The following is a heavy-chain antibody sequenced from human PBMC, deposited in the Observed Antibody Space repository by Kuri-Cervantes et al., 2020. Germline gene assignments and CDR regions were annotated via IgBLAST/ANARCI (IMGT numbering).Heavy chain of an antibody. V-gene: IGHV4-34*01. J-gene: IGHJ4*02. Sequence: SETLSLTCAVYGGSFSGYYWSWIRQPPGKGPEWIGEINHSGSTNYNPSLKSRVTISVDTSKNQFSLKLSSVTAADTAVYYCARDRTYYYDSLDYWGQGTLVTVSS. CDR1: GGSFSGYY. CDR3: ARDRTYYYDSLDY. D-gene: IGHD3-22*01. CDR2: INHSGST.